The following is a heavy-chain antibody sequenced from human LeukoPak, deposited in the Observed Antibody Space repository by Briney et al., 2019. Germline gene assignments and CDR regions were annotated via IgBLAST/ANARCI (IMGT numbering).Heavy chain of an antibody. J-gene: IGHJ4*02. CDR2: ISGSGGST. Sequence: GGSLRLSCAASGFTFSSYAMSWVRQAPGKGLEWVSAISGSGGSTYYADSVKGRFTISRDNSKNTLYLQMNSLRAEDTAVYYCAIYYDSSGYYEGSLDYWGQGTLVTVSS. CDR1: GFTFSSYA. CDR3: AIYYDSSGYYEGSLDY. D-gene: IGHD3-22*01. V-gene: IGHV3-23*01.